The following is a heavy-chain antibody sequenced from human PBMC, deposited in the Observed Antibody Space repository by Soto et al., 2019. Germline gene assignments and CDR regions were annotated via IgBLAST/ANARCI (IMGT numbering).Heavy chain of an antibody. D-gene: IGHD6-13*01. CDR2: ISESGGST. CDR3: AKRSPYSSGWYSPIFDY. V-gene: IGHV3-23*01. J-gene: IGHJ4*02. CDR1: GFSFSDYA. Sequence: PGGSLRLSCAASGFSFSDYAMSWVRQAPGKGLEWVSVISESGGSTHYADSVRGRFTVSRDNSKNSLSLRMNSLRDEDTAVYFCAKRSPYSSGWYSPIFDYWGQGALDTVPQ.